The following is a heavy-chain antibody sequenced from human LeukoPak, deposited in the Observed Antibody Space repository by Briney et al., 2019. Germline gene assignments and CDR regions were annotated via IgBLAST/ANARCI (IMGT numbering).Heavy chain of an antibody. D-gene: IGHD3-10*01. CDR3: AKDKRAMVRTPIDY. V-gene: IGHV3-23*01. Sequence: GGSLRLSCAASGFTFSSYAMSWVRQAPGKRLEWVSAISGSGGSTYYADSVKGRFTISRDNSKNTLYLQMNSLRAEDTAVYYCAKDKRAMVRTPIDYWGQGTLVTVSS. CDR2: ISGSGGST. CDR1: GFTFSSYA. J-gene: IGHJ4*02.